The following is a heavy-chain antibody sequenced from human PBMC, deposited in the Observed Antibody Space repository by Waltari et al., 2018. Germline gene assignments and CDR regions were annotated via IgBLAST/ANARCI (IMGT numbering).Heavy chain of an antibody. D-gene: IGHD5-12*01. J-gene: IGHJ4*02. CDR1: GFPFSSYA. CDR3: AKDWKGWLQFIFDY. CDR2: IRYDGSNK. V-gene: IGHV3-30*02. Sequence: QVLLVESGGGVVQPGGSLGLSCAVSGFPFSSYAMPCVRLAPGKGLEWVAFIRYDGSNKYYADSVKGRFTISRDNSKNTLYLQMNSLRAEDTAVYYCAKDWKGWLQFIFDYWGQGTLVTVSS.